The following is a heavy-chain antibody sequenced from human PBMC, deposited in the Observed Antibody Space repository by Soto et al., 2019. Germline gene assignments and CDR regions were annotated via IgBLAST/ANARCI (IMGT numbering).Heavy chain of an antibody. Sequence: QVQLVESGGGVVQPGRSLRLSCAASGFTFSSYGMHWVRQAPGKGLEWVAVIWYDGSNKYYADSVKGRFTISRDNSKNTLYLQMNSLRVEDTAVYYCARERYSSGRYDLDYSGQGTLVTVSS. D-gene: IGHD6-19*01. CDR1: GFTFSSYG. J-gene: IGHJ4*02. CDR2: IWYDGSNK. V-gene: IGHV3-33*01. CDR3: ARERYSSGRYDLDY.